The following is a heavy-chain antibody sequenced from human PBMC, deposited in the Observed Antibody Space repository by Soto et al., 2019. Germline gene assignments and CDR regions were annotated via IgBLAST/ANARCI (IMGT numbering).Heavy chain of an antibody. V-gene: IGHV3-30-3*01. CDR1: GFTFSSYA. CDR3: ARDLSGYYYFDY. J-gene: IGHJ4*02. Sequence: AGGSLRLSCAASGFTFSSYAMHWVRQAPGKGLEWVAVISHDGSNKYYADSVKGRFTISRDNSKNTLYLQMNSLRAEDTAVYYCARDLSGYYYFDYWGQGTLVTVSS. CDR2: ISHDGSNK. D-gene: IGHD3-22*01.